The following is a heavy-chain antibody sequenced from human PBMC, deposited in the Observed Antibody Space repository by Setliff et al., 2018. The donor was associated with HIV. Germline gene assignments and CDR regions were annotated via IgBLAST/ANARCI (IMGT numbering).Heavy chain of an antibody. J-gene: IGHJ6*04. CDR3: ARGRLPTGMDV. V-gene: IGHV4-38-2*01. Sequence: SETLSLTCGVSGYSISSGYYWGWIRQPPGKGLEWIAYTFDNGNTHYNPSLESRVTLSLDTSRNLFSLKLSSVTAADTAVYYCARGRLPTGMDVWGKGTTVTVSS. CDR1: GYSISSGYY. CDR2: TFDNGNT. D-gene: IGHD4-17*01.